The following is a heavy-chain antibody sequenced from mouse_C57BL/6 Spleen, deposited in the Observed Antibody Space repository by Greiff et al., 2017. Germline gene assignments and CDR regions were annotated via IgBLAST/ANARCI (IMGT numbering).Heavy chain of an antibody. V-gene: IGHV1-64*01. Sequence: QVQLQQPGAELVKPGASVKLSCKASGYTFTSYWMHWVKQRPGQGLEWIGMIHPNSGSTNYNEKFKSKATLTVDKSSSTAYIQLSSLTSEDAAVYYSARPYGYDRAWFAYWGQGTLVTVSA. CDR2: IHPNSGST. CDR1: GYTFTSYW. CDR3: ARPYGYDRAWFAY. D-gene: IGHD2-2*01. J-gene: IGHJ3*01.